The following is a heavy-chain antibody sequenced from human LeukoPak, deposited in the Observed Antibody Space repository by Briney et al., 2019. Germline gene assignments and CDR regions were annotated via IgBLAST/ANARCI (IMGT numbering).Heavy chain of an antibody. Sequence: ASVKVSCKASRGTFSSYAISWVRQAPGQGLEWMGGIIPIFGTANYAQKFQGRVTITTDESTSTAYMELSSLRSEDTAVYYCARAGVYCGGDCYSSDYWGQGTLVTVSS. V-gene: IGHV1-69*05. CDR1: RGTFSSYA. CDR2: IIPIFGTA. J-gene: IGHJ4*02. CDR3: ARAGVYCGGDCYSSDY. D-gene: IGHD2-21*02.